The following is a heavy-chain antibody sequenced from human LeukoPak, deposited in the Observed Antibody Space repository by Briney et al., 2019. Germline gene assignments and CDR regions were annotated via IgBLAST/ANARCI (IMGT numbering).Heavy chain of an antibody. D-gene: IGHD6-13*01. Sequence: SVTVSCKASGGTFSSYAISWVRQAPGQGLEWMGGIIPIFGTANYAQKFQGRVTITADESTSTAYMELSSLRSEDTAVYYCARSPLLYSSSWYYFDYWGQGTLVTVSS. V-gene: IGHV1-69*13. J-gene: IGHJ4*02. CDR3: ARSPLLYSSSWYYFDY. CDR1: GGTFSSYA. CDR2: IIPIFGTA.